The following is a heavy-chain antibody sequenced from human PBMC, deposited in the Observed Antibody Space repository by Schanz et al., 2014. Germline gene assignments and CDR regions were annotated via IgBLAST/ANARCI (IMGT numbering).Heavy chain of an antibody. V-gene: IGHV1-69*02. J-gene: IGHJ4*02. D-gene: IGHD4-17*01. Sequence: QVQLVQSGAEVKKPGSSVKVSCKASGGTFSSSTLTWVRQAPGQGLEWMGRIIPILDKTNYAQKFQGRVTMTRDTSLKTAYMEMTDLKFEDAGLYYCVIHYGDRPLWGQGTLIAVSS. CDR3: VIHYGDRPL. CDR2: IIPILDKT. CDR1: GGTFSSST.